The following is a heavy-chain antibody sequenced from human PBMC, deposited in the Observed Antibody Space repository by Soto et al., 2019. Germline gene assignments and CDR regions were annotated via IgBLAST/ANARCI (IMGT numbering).Heavy chain of an antibody. J-gene: IGHJ5*02. CDR1: GFTFSSYA. CDR2: ISGSGGST. CDR3: ATQGSPDCSSTSCYGRGVDP. D-gene: IGHD2-2*01. V-gene: IGHV3-23*01. Sequence: GGSLRLSCAASGFTFSSYAMSWVRQAPGKGLEWVSAISGSGGSTYYADSVKGRFTISRDNSKNTLYLQMNSLRAEDTAVYYCATQGSPDCSSTSCYGRGVDPWGQGTLVTVSS.